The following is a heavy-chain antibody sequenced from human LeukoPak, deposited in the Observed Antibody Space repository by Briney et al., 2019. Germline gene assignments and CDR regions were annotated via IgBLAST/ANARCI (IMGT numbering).Heavy chain of an antibody. CDR2: ISGSGGAT. CDR1: GFTFSSYP. D-gene: IGHD1-26*01. Sequence: PGGSLRLSCAASGFTFSSYPMNWVRQAPGKGLEWVLVISGSGGATFYGDSVQGRFTISRDNSRDTLYLQMNSLTAEDTAVYYCGKYLQTTVGANDYWGQGTLVTVSS. J-gene: IGHJ4*02. V-gene: IGHV3-23*01. CDR3: GKYLQTTVGANDY.